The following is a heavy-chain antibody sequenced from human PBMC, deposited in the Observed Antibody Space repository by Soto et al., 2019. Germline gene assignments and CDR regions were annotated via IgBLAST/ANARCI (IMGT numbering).Heavy chain of an antibody. CDR2: LYSSGNT. J-gene: IGHJ5*02. CDR1: GGFVNSGGYY. CDR3: ARGGAPYNWFDP. Sequence: QVQLQESGPGLVKPSETLSLTCTVSGGFVNSGGYYWSWIRQPPGKGLEWIGSLYSSGNTNYTPSIKRRVTMSLNTSKNQFSLKLSLVTAADTAVYYCARGGAPYNWFDPWGQGTLVTVSS. V-gene: IGHV4-61*08. D-gene: IGHD3-16*01.